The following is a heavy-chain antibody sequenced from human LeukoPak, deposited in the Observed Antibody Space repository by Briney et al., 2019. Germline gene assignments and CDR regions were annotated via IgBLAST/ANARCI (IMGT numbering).Heavy chain of an antibody. V-gene: IGHV3-33*05. CDR1: GITFSRYG. CDR3: VRDLDSYFDY. CDR2: ISYDGSDK. D-gene: IGHD5/OR15-5a*01. J-gene: IGHJ4*02. Sequence: GGSLRLSCAASGITFSRYGMHWVRQAPGKGLEWVGVISYDGSDKYYADSVKGRFTISRDNSENTLYLQMNSLRADDTAVYYCVRDLDSYFDYWGQGTLVTVSS.